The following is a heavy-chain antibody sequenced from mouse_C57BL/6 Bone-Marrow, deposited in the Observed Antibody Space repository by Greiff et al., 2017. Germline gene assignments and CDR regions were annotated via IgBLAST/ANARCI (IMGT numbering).Heavy chain of an antibody. D-gene: IGHD2-1*01. J-gene: IGHJ4*01. CDR1: GYTFTSYW. CDR3: ARDLYYGNYDYAMDY. V-gene: IGHV1-50*01. Sequence: VQLQQPGAELVKPGASVTLSCKASGYTFTSYWMQWVKQRPGQGLEWIGEIDPSDSYTNYNQKFKGKATLTVDTSSSTAYMQLSSLTSEDSAVYYCARDLYYGNYDYAMDYWGQGTSVTVSS. CDR2: IDPSDSYT.